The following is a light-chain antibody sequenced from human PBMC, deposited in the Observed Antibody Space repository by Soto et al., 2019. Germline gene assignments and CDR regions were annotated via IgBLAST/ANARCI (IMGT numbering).Light chain of an antibody. CDR3: SSYAGSNNFV. CDR2: EVS. V-gene: IGLV2-8*01. CDR1: SSDIGAYIY. Sequence: QSALTQPPSASGSPGQSVTISCTGTSSDIGAYIYVSWYQQHPGKAPKLMTSEVSRRPSGVPERFSGSKSGNTASLTVSGLQADDEAHCYCSSYAGSNNFVFGTGTKLTVL. J-gene: IGLJ1*01.